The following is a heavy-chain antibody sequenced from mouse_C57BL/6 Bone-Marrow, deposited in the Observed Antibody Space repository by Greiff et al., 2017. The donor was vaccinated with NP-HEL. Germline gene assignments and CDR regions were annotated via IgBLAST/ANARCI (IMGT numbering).Heavy chain of an antibody. CDR3: ARRATMVTTLDY. D-gene: IGHD2-2*01. V-gene: IGHV1-76*01. CDR1: GYTFTDYY. CDR2: IYPGSGNT. Sequence: QVQLQQSGAELVRPGASVKLSCKASGYTFTDYYINWVKQRPGQGLEWIARIYPGSGNTYYNEKFKGKATLTAEKSSSTAYMQLSSLTSEDSAVYFCARRATMVTTLDYWGQGTTLTVSS. J-gene: IGHJ2*01.